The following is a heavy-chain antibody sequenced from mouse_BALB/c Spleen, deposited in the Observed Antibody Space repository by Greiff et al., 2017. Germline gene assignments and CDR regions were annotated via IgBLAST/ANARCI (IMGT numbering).Heavy chain of an antibody. CDR3: ARGRTATGYWYFDV. V-gene: IGHV5-9-4*01. J-gene: IGHJ1*01. CDR1: GFTFSSYA. Sequence: EVQGVESGGGLVKPGGSLKLSCAASGFTFSSYAMSWVRQSPAKRLEWVAEISSGGSYTYYPDTVTGRFTISRDNAKNTLYLEMSSLRSEDTAMYYCARGRTATGYWYFDVWGAGTTVTVSS. CDR2: ISSGGSYT. D-gene: IGHD1-2*01.